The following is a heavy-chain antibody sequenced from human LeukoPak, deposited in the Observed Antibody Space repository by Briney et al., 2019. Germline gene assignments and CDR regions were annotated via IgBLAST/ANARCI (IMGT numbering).Heavy chain of an antibody. V-gene: IGHV1-18*04. D-gene: IGHD1-26*01. CDR2: ISGNNGAT. CDR1: GYTLTSYG. Sequence: ASVKVSCKASGYTLTSYGMNWVRQAPGQGLEWMGWISGNNGATDYAQKLQGRVTMTTDTSTSTAYMELRSLRSDDTAVYYCARRVGATGYYYYGMDVWGQGTTVTVSS. J-gene: IGHJ6*02. CDR3: ARRVGATGYYYYGMDV.